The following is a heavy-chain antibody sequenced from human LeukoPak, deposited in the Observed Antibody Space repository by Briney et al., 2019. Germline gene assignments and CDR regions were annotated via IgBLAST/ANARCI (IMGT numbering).Heavy chain of an antibody. CDR1: GFTFSAYT. V-gene: IGHV4-59*08. Sequence: GSLRLSCAASGFTFSAYTRNWIRQPPGKGLEWIGYIYYSGSTYYNPSLKSRVTISVDTSKNQFSLKLSSVPAADTAVYYCARQHGELPPSDWGQGTLVTVSS. CDR2: IYYSGST. CDR3: ARQHGELPPSD. D-gene: IGHD3-10*01. J-gene: IGHJ3*01.